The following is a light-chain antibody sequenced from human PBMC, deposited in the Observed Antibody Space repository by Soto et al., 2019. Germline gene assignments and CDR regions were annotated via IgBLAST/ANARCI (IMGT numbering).Light chain of an antibody. Sequence: QSVLTQPASVSGSPGQLITISCTGTSSDVGGYNYVSWYQQHPGKAPKLMIYDVSNRPSGVSNRFFGSKSGNTASLTISGLQAENEADYYCSSYTSSSTLYVFGTGTTVTVL. CDR1: SSDVGGYNY. V-gene: IGLV2-14*01. CDR2: DVS. CDR3: SSYTSSSTLYV. J-gene: IGLJ1*01.